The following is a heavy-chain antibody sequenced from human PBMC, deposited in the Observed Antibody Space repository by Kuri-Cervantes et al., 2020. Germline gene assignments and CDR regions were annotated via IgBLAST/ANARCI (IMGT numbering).Heavy chain of an antibody. CDR2: IYYSGNT. Sequence: SETLSLTCSVSGDSISGSGHFWGWIRQPPGKGLEWIGSIYYSGNTYYNSSLKSRVTISVDTSKNQFSLKLISVTAADTAVYYCAREPQSPYRYDFWSGYYYYYYGMDVWGQGTTVTVSS. J-gene: IGHJ6*02. CDR3: AREPQSPYRYDFWSGYYYYYYGMDV. D-gene: IGHD3-3*01. CDR1: GDSISGSGHF. V-gene: IGHV4-39*02.